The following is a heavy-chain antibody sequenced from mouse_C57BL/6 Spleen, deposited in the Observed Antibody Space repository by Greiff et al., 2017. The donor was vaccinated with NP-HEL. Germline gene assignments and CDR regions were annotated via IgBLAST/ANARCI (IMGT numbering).Heavy chain of an antibody. D-gene: IGHD1-1*01. J-gene: IGHJ2*01. CDR2: IRNKANGYTT. CDR3: ARYYGSSPYYFDY. Sequence: EVKVVESGGGLVQPGGSLSLSCAASGFTFTDYYMSWVRQPPGKALEWLGFIRNKANGYTTEYSASVKGRFTISRDNSQSILYLQMNALRAEDSATYYCARYYGSSPYYFDYWGQGTTLTVSS. CDR1: GFTFTDYY. V-gene: IGHV7-3*01.